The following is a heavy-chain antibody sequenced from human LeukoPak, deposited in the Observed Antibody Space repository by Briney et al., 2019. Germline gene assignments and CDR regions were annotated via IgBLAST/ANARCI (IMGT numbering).Heavy chain of an antibody. D-gene: IGHD6-13*01. CDR1: GGTFSSYA. CDR2: IIPIFGTA. CDR3: ARDLPEYSSSWYPTVGY. J-gene: IGHJ4*02. Sequence: SVKVSCKASGGTFSSYAISWVRQAPGQGLEWMGGIIPIFGTANYAQKFQGRVTITADESMSTAYMELSSLRSEDTAVYYCARDLPEYSSSWYPTVGYWGQGTLVTVSS. V-gene: IGHV1-69*01.